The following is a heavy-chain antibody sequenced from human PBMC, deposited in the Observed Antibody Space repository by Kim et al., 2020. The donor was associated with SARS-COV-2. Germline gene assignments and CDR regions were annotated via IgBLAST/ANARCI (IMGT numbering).Heavy chain of an antibody. CDR3: AKDKYITFGGVFRYYFDY. J-gene: IGHJ4*02. V-gene: IGHV3-9*01. Sequence: GGSLRLSCAASGFTFGDYAMHWVRQAPGKGLEWVSGISWNSGSIGYADSVKGRFTISRDNAKNSLYLQMNSLRAEDTALYYCAKDKYITFGGVFRYYFDYWGQGALGTVSS. CDR2: ISWNSGSI. CDR1: GFTFGDYA. D-gene: IGHD3-16*01.